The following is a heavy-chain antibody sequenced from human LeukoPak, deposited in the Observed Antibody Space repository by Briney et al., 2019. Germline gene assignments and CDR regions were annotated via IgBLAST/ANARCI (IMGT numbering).Heavy chain of an antibody. Sequence: PSETLSLTCTVSGDSISSSTYYWGWIRPPPGKGLEWIGSIYYSGSTYYNPSLKSRVAISVDTSKNQFSLKLNSVTAADTAMYYCARHRGPQTPLNAFGIWGQGTMVTVSS. CDR3: ARHRGPQTPLNAFGI. V-gene: IGHV4-39*01. CDR2: IYYSGST. J-gene: IGHJ3*02. CDR1: GDSISSSTYY.